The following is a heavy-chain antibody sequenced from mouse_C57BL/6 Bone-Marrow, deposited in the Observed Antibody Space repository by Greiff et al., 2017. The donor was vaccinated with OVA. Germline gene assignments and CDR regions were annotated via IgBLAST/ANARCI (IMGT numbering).Heavy chain of an antibody. CDR1: GYTFTRYW. V-gene: IGHV1-64*01. CDR2: IHPNSGST. J-gene: IGHJ2*01. CDR3: AKRDYDGSRDY. Sequence: QVQLQQPGAELVKPGASVKLSCKASGYTFTRYWMHWVKQRPGQGLEWIGMIHPNSGSTNYNEKFKSKATLTVDKSSSTAYMQLSRLTSEDSAVYYCAKRDYDGSRDYWGQGTTLTDSA. D-gene: IGHD1-1*01.